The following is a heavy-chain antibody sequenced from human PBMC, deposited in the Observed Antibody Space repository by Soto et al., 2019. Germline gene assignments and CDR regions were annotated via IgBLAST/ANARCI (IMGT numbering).Heavy chain of an antibody. CDR3: ARTKEGYGSGSYPSDY. J-gene: IGHJ4*02. Sequence: SVKVSCKASGGTFSSYAISWVRQAPGQGLEWMGGIIPIFGTANYAQKFPGRVTITADKSTSTAYMELSSRRSEDTAVYYCARTKEGYGSGSYPSDYWGQGTLVTVSS. CDR2: IIPIFGTA. CDR1: GGTFSSYA. V-gene: IGHV1-69*06. D-gene: IGHD3-10*01.